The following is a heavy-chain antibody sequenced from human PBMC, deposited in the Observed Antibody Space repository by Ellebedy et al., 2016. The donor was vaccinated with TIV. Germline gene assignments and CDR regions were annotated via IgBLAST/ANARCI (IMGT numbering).Heavy chain of an antibody. Sequence: GGSLRLSCAASGFTFSIYWMSWVRQAPGKGLEYVANIKQDGSEKSYVDSVKGRFTISRDNAKNSLYLQMNSLRAEDTAVYYCSRHTDYALDYWGQGALVTVSS. D-gene: IGHD4-17*01. CDR2: IKQDGSEK. V-gene: IGHV3-7*01. CDR3: SRHTDYALDY. CDR1: GFTFSIYW. J-gene: IGHJ4*02.